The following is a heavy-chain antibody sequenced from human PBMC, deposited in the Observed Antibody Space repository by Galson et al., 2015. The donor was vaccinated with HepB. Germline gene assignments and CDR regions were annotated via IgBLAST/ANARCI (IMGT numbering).Heavy chain of an antibody. CDR1: GFSLSTSGMC. CDR3: AHYGDYGFDP. D-gene: IGHD4-17*01. CDR2: IDWDDGK. J-gene: IGHJ5*02. Sequence: PALVKPTQTLTLTCTFSGFSLSTSGMCVSWIRQPPGKALEWLARIDWDDGKRYSPSLKNRLTITKDTSKIQVVLTMTNMDPVDTATYYCAHYGDYGFDPWGQGTLVTVSS. V-gene: IGHV2-5*08.